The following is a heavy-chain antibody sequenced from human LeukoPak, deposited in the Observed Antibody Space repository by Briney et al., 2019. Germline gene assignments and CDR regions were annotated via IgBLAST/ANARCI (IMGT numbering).Heavy chain of an antibody. CDR1: GFTSSSYA. V-gene: IGHV3-30-3*01. CDR2: ISYDGSNK. Sequence: GGSPRLSCAASGFTSSSYAMHWVRQAPGKGLEWVAVISYDGSNKYYADSVKGRFTISRDNSKNTLYLQMNSLRAEDTAVYYCARDSGSSWYGYYYYGMDVWGQGTTVTVSS. D-gene: IGHD6-13*01. J-gene: IGHJ6*02. CDR3: ARDSGSSWYGYYYYGMDV.